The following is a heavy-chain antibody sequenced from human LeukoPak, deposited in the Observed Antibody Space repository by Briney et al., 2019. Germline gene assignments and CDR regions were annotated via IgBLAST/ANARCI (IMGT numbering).Heavy chain of an antibody. D-gene: IGHD1-14*01. Sequence: SETLSLTCTVPGGSISRYYWSWIRQPPEKGLEWIGYIYYSGSTNYNPSLKSRVTISVDTSKNKFSLKLSSVTAADTAVYYCARGGPGPGPKIWYFDLGGRGTLATVSS. CDR3: ARGGPGPGPKIWYFDL. J-gene: IGHJ2*01. CDR2: IYYSGST. V-gene: IGHV4-59*01. CDR1: GGSISRYY.